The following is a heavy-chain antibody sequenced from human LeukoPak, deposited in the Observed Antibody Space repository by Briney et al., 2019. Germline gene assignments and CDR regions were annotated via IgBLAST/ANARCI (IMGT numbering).Heavy chain of an antibody. CDR1: GFTFSSYA. J-gene: IGHJ1*01. Sequence: PGGSLRLSCAASGFTFSSYAMSWVRQAPGKGLEWVSAVSSSGGDTYYADSVKGRFTISRDNSKNTLYLQMNSLRAEDTAVYYCAKKGGYSYGYQYFHHWGQGTLVTVSS. V-gene: IGHV3-23*01. D-gene: IGHD5-18*01. CDR3: AKKGGYSYGYQYFHH. CDR2: VSSSGGDT.